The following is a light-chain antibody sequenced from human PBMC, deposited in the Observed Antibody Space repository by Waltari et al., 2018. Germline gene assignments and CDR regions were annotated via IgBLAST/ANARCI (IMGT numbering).Light chain of an antibody. CDR2: KAS. Sequence: DIQMTQSPSTLSASVGDRVTITCRASQSISSWLAWYQQKPWKAPKLLIYKASSLESGVPSRFSGSGSGTEFTLTISSLQPDDFATYYCQQYNSYSFGGGTKVEIK. J-gene: IGKJ4*01. CDR1: QSISSW. V-gene: IGKV1-5*03. CDR3: QQYNSYS.